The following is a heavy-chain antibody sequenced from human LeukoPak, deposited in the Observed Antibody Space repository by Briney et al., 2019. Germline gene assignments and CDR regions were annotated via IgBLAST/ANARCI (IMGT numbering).Heavy chain of an antibody. CDR3: ARGLGRARPRFDY. CDR2: INHSGST. Sequence: KPSETLSLTCAVYGGSFSGYYWSWIRQPPGKGLEWIGEINHSGSTNYNPSLKSRVTISLDTSKNQFSLKPSSVTAADTAVYYCARGLGRARPRFDYWGQGTLVTVSS. CDR1: GGSFSGYY. J-gene: IGHJ4*02. D-gene: IGHD6-6*01. V-gene: IGHV4-34*01.